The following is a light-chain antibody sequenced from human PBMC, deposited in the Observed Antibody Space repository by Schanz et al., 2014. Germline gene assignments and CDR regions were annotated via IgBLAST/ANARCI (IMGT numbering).Light chain of an antibody. CDR3: SSYAGSNTWV. J-gene: IGLJ3*02. CDR1: SSDVGGYNS. Sequence: QSALTQPPSASGSPKQSVSISCTGTSSDVGGYNSVSWYQQHPGKAPKLMIYEVSKRPSGVPDRFSGSKSGNTASLTISGLQAEDEADYYCSSYAGSNTWVFGGGTKLTVL. V-gene: IGLV2-8*01. CDR2: EVS.